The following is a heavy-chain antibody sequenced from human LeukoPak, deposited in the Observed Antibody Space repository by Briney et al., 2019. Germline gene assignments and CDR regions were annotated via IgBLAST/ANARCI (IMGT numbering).Heavy chain of an antibody. J-gene: IGHJ4*02. CDR1: GGTFSSYA. CDR3: ARVRDELQLPYYFDY. D-gene: IGHD5-24*01. V-gene: IGHV1-69*05. CDR2: IIPIFGTA. Sequence: SVKVSCKASGGTFSSYAISWVRQAPGQGLEWMGGIIPIFGTANYAQKFQGRVTITTDESTSTAYMELSSLRTEDTAVYYCARVRDELQLPYYFDYWGQGTLVTVSS.